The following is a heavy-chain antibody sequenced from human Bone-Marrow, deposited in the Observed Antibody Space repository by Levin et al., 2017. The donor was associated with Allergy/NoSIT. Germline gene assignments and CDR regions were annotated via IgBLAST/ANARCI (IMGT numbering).Heavy chain of an antibody. CDR2: IHYSGNG. Sequence: SETLSLTCIVSGGSITSSTYYWGWIRQPPGKGLEWIASIHYSGNGYYNESLRSRVTISVDTSKNQFSLSLSSVTAADTAVYYCARQNYDLWSANWFDPWGQGTLVTVSS. CDR1: GGSITSSTYY. V-gene: IGHV4-39*07. D-gene: IGHD3-3*01. J-gene: IGHJ5*02. CDR3: ARQNYDLWSANWFDP.